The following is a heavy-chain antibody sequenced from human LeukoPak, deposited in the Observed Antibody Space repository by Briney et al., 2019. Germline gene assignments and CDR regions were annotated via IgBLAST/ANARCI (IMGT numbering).Heavy chain of an antibody. CDR3: ARVRSGEYFDY. CDR1: GFIVSSNY. J-gene: IGHJ4*02. D-gene: IGHD6-25*01. Sequence: GGSLRLSCAASGFIVSSNYMSWVRQATGKGLEWVSVIYTGGSTYYADSVKGRFTISRDNSKNTLYLQMNSLGAEDTAVYYCARVRSGEYFDYWGQGTLVTVSS. V-gene: IGHV3-66*01. CDR2: IYTGGST.